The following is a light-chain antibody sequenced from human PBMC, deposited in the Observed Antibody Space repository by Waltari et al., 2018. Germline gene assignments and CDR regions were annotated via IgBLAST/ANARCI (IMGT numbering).Light chain of an antibody. V-gene: IGLV1-51*02. Sequence: QSVLTQPPSLSAAPGQKVTISCSGSSSNIGYNFVSWYQQFPGTAPKLLIYENNKRPSGSPDRFSGSKSGTSGTLVITGVQTGDEADYYCGSWDSSLSLVFGGGTKLSVL. CDR3: GSWDSSLSLV. J-gene: IGLJ2*01. CDR1: SSNIGYNF. CDR2: ENN.